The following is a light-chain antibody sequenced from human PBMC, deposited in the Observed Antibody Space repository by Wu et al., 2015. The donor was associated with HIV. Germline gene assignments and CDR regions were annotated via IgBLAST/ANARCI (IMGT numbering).Light chain of an antibody. V-gene: IGKV1-5*03. Sequence: DIQMTQSPSTLSASVGDRVTITCRASQTIRNWLAWYQQKPGKAPNLLISKASNLQSGVPSRFSGSGSGTEFTLTITSLQPDDFATYYCQQYYTYPYTFGQGTKLEIK. CDR1: QTIRNW. CDR3: QQYYTYPYT. CDR2: KAS. J-gene: IGKJ2*01.